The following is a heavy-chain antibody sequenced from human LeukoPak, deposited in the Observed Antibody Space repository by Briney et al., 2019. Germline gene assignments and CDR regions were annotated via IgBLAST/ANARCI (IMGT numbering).Heavy chain of an antibody. CDR3: ARGGVVVPATPLPWGGRDAFDI. Sequence: ASVKVSCKASGYTFTGYYMHWVRQAPGQGLEWMGWINPNSGGTNYAQKFQGRVTMTRDTSISTAYMELSRLRSDDTAVYYCARGGVVVPATPLPWGGRDAFDIWGQGTMVTASS. D-gene: IGHD2-2*01. CDR2: INPNSGGT. V-gene: IGHV1-2*02. J-gene: IGHJ3*02. CDR1: GYTFTGYY.